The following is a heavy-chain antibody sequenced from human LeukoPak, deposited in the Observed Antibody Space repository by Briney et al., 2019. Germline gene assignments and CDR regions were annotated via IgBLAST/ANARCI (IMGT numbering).Heavy chain of an antibody. D-gene: IGHD3-16*02. CDR1: GFTFSSYW. V-gene: IGHV3-23*01. CDR2: ISASGDST. CDR3: ASFPRADMGLIILDY. Sequence: PGGSLRLSCAASGFTFSSYWMTWVRQAPGKGLEWVSGISASGDSTNYADSVKGRFTISRDNSKNTVYLQVNSLRAEDTAVYYCASFPRADMGLIILDYWGQGTLVTVSS. J-gene: IGHJ4*02.